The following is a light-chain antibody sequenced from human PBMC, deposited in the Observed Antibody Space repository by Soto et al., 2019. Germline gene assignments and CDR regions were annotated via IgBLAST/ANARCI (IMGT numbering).Light chain of an antibody. CDR2: DAS. Sequence: EIVMTQSPATLSVSPGERATLSCRASQSISRYLAWYQQKPGQAPRLLIYDASTRATGIPARFSGSGSGTEFTLTISSLQSEDFAIYYCQHYNNWPLAFGGGTKVEIK. CDR1: QSISRY. V-gene: IGKV3-15*01. J-gene: IGKJ4*01. CDR3: QHYNNWPLA.